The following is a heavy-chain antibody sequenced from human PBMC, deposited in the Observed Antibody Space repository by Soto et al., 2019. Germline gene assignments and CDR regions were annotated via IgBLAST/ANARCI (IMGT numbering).Heavy chain of an antibody. CDR1: GGSFSGYY. V-gene: IGHV4-34*01. CDR3: ASGNIRYFDWLQDY. CDR2: INHSGST. J-gene: IGHJ4*02. Sequence: SETLSLTCAVYGGSFSGYYWSWIRQPPGKGLEWIGEINHSGSTNYNPSLKSRVTISVDTSKNQFSLKLSSVTAADTAVYYCASGNIRYFDWLQDYWGQGTLVTVSS. D-gene: IGHD3-9*01.